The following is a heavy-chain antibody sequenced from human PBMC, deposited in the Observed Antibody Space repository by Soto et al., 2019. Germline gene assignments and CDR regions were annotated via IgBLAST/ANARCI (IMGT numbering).Heavy chain of an antibody. V-gene: IGHV1-18*01. CDR3: ASVLLWFGELFRFDY. Sequence: ASVKVSCKASGYTFPSYGISWVRQAPGQGLEWMGWISAYNGNTIYAQKFQGRVTMTEDTSTDTAYMELSSLRSEDTAVYYCASVLLWFGELFRFDYWGQGTLVTVSS. CDR2: ISAYNGNT. CDR1: GYTFPSYG. D-gene: IGHD3-10*01. J-gene: IGHJ4*02.